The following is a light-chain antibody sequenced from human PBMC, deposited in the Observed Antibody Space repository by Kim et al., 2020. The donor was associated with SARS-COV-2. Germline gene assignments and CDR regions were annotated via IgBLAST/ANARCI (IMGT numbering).Light chain of an antibody. CDR2: GKN. J-gene: IGLJ2*01. Sequence: GQTVRIKCQGDSLRSYYASWYQQKPGQAPVLVIYGKNNRPSGIPDRCSGSSSGNTASLTITGAQAEDEADYYCNSRDSSGNHPVVFGGGTQLTVL. V-gene: IGLV3-19*01. CDR1: SLRSYY. CDR3: NSRDSSGNHPVV.